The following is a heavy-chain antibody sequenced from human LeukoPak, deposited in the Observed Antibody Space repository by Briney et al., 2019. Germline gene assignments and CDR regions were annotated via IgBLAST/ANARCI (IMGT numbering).Heavy chain of an antibody. Sequence: SETLSLTCTVSSDSISDYYWGWIRQPPEKGLEWIGYISYSGGVTYSPSLKPPVTISLDTSKNQVSLMLSSVTAADTAMYYCVRVHYSSGSLSSWFDPWGRGILVTVSS. CDR3: VRVHYSSGSLSSWFDP. V-gene: IGHV4-59*08. CDR2: ISYSGGV. CDR1: SDSISDYY. J-gene: IGHJ5*02. D-gene: IGHD3-10*01.